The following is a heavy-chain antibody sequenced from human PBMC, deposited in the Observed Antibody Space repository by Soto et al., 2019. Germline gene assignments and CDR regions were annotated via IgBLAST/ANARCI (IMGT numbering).Heavy chain of an antibody. V-gene: IGHV2-5*01. D-gene: IGHD4-17*01. CDR2: IYWNDDK. Sequence: QITLKESGPTLVKPTQTLTLTCTFSGFSLSTGGVGVGWIRQPPGKALEWLALIYWNDDKRYSPSLKSRLTITKDTSKNQVVLIMTNMDPVDRATYYCAHRGYGDYPRDNWFDPWGQVTLVTVSS. CDR3: AHRGYGDYPRDNWFDP. CDR1: GFSLSTGGVG. J-gene: IGHJ5*02.